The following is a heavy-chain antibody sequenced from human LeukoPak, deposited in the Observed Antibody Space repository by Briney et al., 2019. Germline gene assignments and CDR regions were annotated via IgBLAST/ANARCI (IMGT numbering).Heavy chain of an antibody. CDR3: ANLWSYYFDY. V-gene: IGHV3-23*01. D-gene: IGHD3-3*01. Sequence: GGSLRLSCAASGFTFSSYAMSWVRQAPGKGLEWVSAISGSDSYTYYADSVKGRFTISRDNSKNTLYLQMNSLRAEDTAVYYCANLWSYYFDYWGQGTLVTVSS. CDR2: ISGSDSYT. J-gene: IGHJ4*02. CDR1: GFTFSSYA.